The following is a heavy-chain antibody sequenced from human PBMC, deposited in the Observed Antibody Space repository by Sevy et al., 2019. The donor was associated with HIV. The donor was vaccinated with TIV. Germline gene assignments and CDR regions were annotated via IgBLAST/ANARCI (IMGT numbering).Heavy chain of an antibody. D-gene: IGHD2-15*01. CDR1: GYTFTSYY. V-gene: IGHV1-46*01. CDR3: ARGGGVVVGATVSGMDV. Sequence: ASVKVSCKASGYTFTSYYIHWVRQAPGQGLEWMGIINPSGGSTSYAQKFQGRVTMTRDTSTSTVYMEMSSLRSGDTAVYYCARGGGVVVGATVSGMDVWGRGTTVTVSS. J-gene: IGHJ6*02. CDR2: INPSGGST.